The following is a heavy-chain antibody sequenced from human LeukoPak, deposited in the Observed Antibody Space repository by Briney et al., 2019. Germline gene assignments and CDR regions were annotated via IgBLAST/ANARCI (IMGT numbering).Heavy chain of an antibody. Sequence: GGSLRLSCAASGFTFSSYAMHWVRQAPGKGLEWVAVISYDGSNEYYADSVKGRLTISRDNSKNTLYLQMNSLRAEDTAVYYCARVDKWSQGTLATVSS. CDR3: ARVDK. V-gene: IGHV3-30-3*01. J-gene: IGHJ4*02. CDR2: ISYDGSNE. D-gene: IGHD3-22*01. CDR1: GFTFSSYA.